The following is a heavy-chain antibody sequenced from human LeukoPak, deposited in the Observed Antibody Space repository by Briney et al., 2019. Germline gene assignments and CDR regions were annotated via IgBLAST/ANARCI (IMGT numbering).Heavy chain of an antibody. V-gene: IGHV3-23*01. J-gene: IGHJ4*02. CDR3: ARDRWGTAKVFDY. D-gene: IGHD5-18*01. CDR2: ITYSSGYT. Sequence: PGGSLRLSCAASGFTFSSYDMSWVRQAPGKGLEWVSGITYSSGYTYYADSVKGRFTISRDNSRNTLYLQMNSLRAEDTAVYYCARDRWGTAKVFDYWGQGTLVTVSS. CDR1: GFTFSSYD.